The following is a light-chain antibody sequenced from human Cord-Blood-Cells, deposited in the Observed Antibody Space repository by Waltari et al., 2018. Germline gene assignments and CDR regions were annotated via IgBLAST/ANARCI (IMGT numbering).Light chain of an antibody. CDR1: QRISSY. Sequence: DIQMTQSPSSLSASVGDRVTIPCQASQRISSYLNWYQQKPGKAPTLLIYAASSLQSGVPSRFSGSGSGTYFTLTISSLQPEDFATYYCQQSYSTSHVTFGQGTKLEIK. V-gene: IGKV1-39*01. J-gene: IGKJ2*01. CDR2: AAS. CDR3: QQSYSTSHVT.